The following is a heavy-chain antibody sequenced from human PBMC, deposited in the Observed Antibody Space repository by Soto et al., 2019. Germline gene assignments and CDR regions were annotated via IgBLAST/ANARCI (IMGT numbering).Heavy chain of an antibody. CDR3: AREKGYISGPKNFDY. V-gene: IGHV4-30-4*01. D-gene: IGHD5-12*01. Sequence: SETLSLTCTVSGASISSGDYFWGWIRQSPGKGLEWIGYIYDSGSSYYNPSLKSRVTMSVDTSKNQFSLKLRSVTAADTAVYYCAREKGYISGPKNFDYWGQGTLVTVSS. J-gene: IGHJ4*02. CDR2: IYDSGSS. CDR1: GASISSGDYF.